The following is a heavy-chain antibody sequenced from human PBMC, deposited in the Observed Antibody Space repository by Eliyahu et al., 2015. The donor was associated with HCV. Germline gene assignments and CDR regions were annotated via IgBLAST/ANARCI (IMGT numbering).Heavy chain of an antibody. CDR1: GFTFRSYA. CDR3: ARDNYPGYATSAGH. Sequence: QVQLVESGGGVVQPGRSLXLSCAASGFTFRSYAMHXVRQAPGKGLEWVAIISYDGKNKDYADSVKGRFTISRDNSKDTLYLQMNSLRTEDTAVYYCARDNYPGYATSAGHWGQGTLVAVSS. CDR2: ISYDGKNK. D-gene: IGHD2-15*01. J-gene: IGHJ4*02. V-gene: IGHV3-30*03.